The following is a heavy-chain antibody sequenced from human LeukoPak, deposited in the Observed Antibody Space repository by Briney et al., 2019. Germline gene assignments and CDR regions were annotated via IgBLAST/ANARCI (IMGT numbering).Heavy chain of an antibody. V-gene: IGHV3-30*02. D-gene: IGHD6-19*01. J-gene: IGHJ4*02. Sequence: PGRSLRLSCTATVFSFDDYAMHWVRQAAGKGLEWVAFIRYDGSNKYYADSVKGRFTISRDNSKNTLYLQMNSLRAEDTAVYYCSSGYYFDYWGQGTLVTVSS. CDR2: IRYDGSNK. CDR1: VFSFDDYA. CDR3: SSGYYFDY.